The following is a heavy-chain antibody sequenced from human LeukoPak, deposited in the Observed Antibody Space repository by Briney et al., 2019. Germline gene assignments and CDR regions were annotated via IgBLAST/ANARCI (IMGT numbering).Heavy chain of an antibody. CDR3: ARSDVAVYYYYYGMDV. CDR2: ISGSGGST. CDR1: GFTFSSYA. Sequence: GGSLRLSCAASGFTFSSYAMSWVRQAPGKGLEWVSSISGSGGSTYYADSVKGRFTISRDNSKNTLYLQMNSLRAEDTAVYYCARSDVAVYYYYYGMDVWGQGTTVTVSS. D-gene: IGHD6-19*01. V-gene: IGHV3-23*01. J-gene: IGHJ6*02.